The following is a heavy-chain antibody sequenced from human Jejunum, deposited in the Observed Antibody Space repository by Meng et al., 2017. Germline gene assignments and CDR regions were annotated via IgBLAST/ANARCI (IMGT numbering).Heavy chain of an antibody. D-gene: IGHD5-12*01. CDR2: INTDTGIP. CDR1: GYTFTKYA. Sequence: QVQLVQSGSELKKPGASVKGSCKASGYTFTKYAIHWVRQAPGQGFEWVGWINTDTGIPTYAHGFTGRFVFSLDTSVSTAYLQISSLKAEDTAVYYCTRHVGPGYDFSYWGQGTLVTVSS. J-gene: IGHJ4*02. CDR3: TRHVGPGYDFSY. V-gene: IGHV7-4-1*02.